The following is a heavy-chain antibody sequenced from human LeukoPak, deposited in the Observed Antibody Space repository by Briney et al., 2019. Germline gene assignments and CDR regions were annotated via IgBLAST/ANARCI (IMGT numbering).Heavy chain of an antibody. CDR1: GGSISSSSYY. D-gene: IGHD3-22*01. V-gene: IGHV4-39*07. CDR3: ARDRRITMTISAFDI. Sequence: SETLSLTCTVSGGSISSSSYYWGWIRQPPGKGLEWIGSIYYSGSTYYNPSLKSRVTISVDTSKNQFSLKLSSVTAADTAVYYCARDRRITMTISAFDIWGQGTMVTVSS. CDR2: IYYSGST. J-gene: IGHJ3*02.